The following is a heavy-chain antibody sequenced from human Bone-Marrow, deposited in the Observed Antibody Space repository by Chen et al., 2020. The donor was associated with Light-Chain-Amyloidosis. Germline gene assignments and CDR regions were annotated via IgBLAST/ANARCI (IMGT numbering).Heavy chain of an antibody. Sequence: QVQLQQWGAGLLKPSETLSLTCGVNGGSLRGYYWSWIRQPQGKGLEWIGEISQSGSTYYNPTLRSRVTISLDTSKNQFSLKLSSVTAADTAVYYCARQSYGSDSYFSLDNTYYMDVWGRGTTVTVSS. V-gene: IGHV4-34*01. CDR2: ISQSGST. J-gene: IGHJ6*03. CDR1: GGSLRGYY. D-gene: IGHD3-10*01. CDR3: ARQSYGSDSYFSLDNTYYMDV.